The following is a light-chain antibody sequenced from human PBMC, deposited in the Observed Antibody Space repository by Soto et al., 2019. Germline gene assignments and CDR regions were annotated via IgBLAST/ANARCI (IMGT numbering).Light chain of an antibody. V-gene: IGKV3-15*01. CDR3: QQYKNWPPWT. CDR2: GAS. CDR1: QIVSTN. Sequence: EIVMTQSPATLSVSPGDRATLSCRARQIVSTNLSWYRQKPGQATRLIIYGASTRATGIPARFSGSGSGTEYTPTIISMQSEDFSVYYCQQYKNWPPWTVGPVTKVDIK. J-gene: IGKJ1*01.